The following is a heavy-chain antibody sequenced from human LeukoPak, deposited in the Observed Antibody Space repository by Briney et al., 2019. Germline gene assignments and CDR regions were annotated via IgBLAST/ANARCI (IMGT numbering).Heavy chain of an antibody. J-gene: IGHJ4*02. D-gene: IGHD3-10*01. CDR1: GYTFTGYY. Sequence: GASVKVSCKASGYTFTGYYMHWVRQAPGQGLEWMGWINPNPNSGDTNYTQKFQGRVTMTTDTSINTAYLELRSLRSDDTAVYYCARGLLWLGELGYWGQGTLVTVSS. V-gene: IGHV1-2*02. CDR3: ARGLLWLGELGY. CDR2: INPNPNSGDT.